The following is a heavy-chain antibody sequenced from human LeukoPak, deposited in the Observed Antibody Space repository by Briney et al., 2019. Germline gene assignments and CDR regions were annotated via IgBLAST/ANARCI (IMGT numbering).Heavy chain of an antibody. CDR1: GFTQNA. CDR2: INRSGGNS. V-gene: IGHV3-23*01. Sequence: PGGSLRLSCEASGFTQNAMGWVRQAPGKGLEWVASINRSGGNSHYADSVKGRFTISRDNSKKTMYLQMHSLRAEDTALYYCTKVAYSGDCCDWYFDLWGRGTLVTVSS. CDR3: TKVAYSGDCCDWYFDL. J-gene: IGHJ2*01. D-gene: IGHD2-21*01.